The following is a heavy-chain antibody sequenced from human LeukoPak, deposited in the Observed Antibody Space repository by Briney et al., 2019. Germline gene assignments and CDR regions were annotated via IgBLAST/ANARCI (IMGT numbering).Heavy chain of an antibody. CDR3: ARSIKEIIAVAGISRGRSGVRYFDY. Sequence: PSETLSLTCAVYGGSFSGYYWSWIRQPPGKGLEWIGEINHSGSTNYNPSLKSRVTISVDTSKNQFSLKLSSVTAADTAVYYCARSIKEIIAVAGISRGRSGVRYFDYWGQGTLVTVSS. D-gene: IGHD6-13*01. V-gene: IGHV4-34*01. J-gene: IGHJ4*02. CDR2: INHSGST. CDR1: GGSFSGYY.